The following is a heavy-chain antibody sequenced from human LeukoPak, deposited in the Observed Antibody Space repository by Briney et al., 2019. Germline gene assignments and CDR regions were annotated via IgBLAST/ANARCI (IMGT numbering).Heavy chain of an antibody. CDR2: ISGSGGST. CDR3: AREHYSSSSYYYYGMDV. CDR1: GFTFSSYA. V-gene: IGHV3-23*01. Sequence: GGSLRLSCAASGFTFSSYAMSWVRQAPGKGLEWVSAISGSGGSTYYADSVKGRFTISRHNSKNTLYPQMNSLRAEDTAVYYCAREHYSSSSYYYYGMDVWGQGTTVTVSS. J-gene: IGHJ6*02. D-gene: IGHD6-6*01.